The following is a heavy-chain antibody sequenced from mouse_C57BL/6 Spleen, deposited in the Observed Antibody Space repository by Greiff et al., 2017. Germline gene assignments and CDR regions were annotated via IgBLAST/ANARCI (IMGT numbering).Heavy chain of an antibody. CDR3: ARAYGSSYRYFDV. CDR1: GYTFTSYW. V-gene: IGHV1-69*01. CDR2: IDPSDSYT. Sequence: QVQLQQPGAELVMPGASVKLSCKASGYTFTSYWMHWVKQRPGQGLEWIGEIDPSDSYTNYNQKFKGKSTLTVDKSSSTADMQLSSLTSEDSAVYYGARAYGSSYRYFDVWGTGTTVTVSS. J-gene: IGHJ1*03. D-gene: IGHD1-1*01.